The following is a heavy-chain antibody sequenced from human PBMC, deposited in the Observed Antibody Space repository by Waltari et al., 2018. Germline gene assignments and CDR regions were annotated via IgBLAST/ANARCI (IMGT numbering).Heavy chain of an antibody. J-gene: IGHJ6*03. D-gene: IGHD5-18*01. Sequence: QVQLQESGPGLVKPSETLSLTCTVSGGSISSYYWSWIRQPPGKGLEWIGYIYYSRSNNYNPSVKGRVTISGDTSKNQFSRKLSSVTAADTAVYYCARVRGDTAMVRGLYYMDVWGKGTTVTVSS. CDR1: GGSISSYY. V-gene: IGHV4-59*01. CDR2: IYYSRSN. CDR3: ARVRGDTAMVRGLYYMDV.